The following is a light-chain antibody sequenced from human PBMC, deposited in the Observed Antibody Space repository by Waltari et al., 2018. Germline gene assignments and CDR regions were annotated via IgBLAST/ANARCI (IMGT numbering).Light chain of an antibody. J-gene: IGKJ1*01. Sequence: NVLTQSPGTLSLSPGDGATLSCRASQSVSSSSLAWYQQKPGQAPRLLIYGASSRATGIPDRFSGSGSGTDFTLTISRLEPEDFAVYYCQQYGSSPWTFGQGTKVEIK. V-gene: IGKV3-20*01. CDR3: QQYGSSPWT. CDR2: GAS. CDR1: QSVSSSS.